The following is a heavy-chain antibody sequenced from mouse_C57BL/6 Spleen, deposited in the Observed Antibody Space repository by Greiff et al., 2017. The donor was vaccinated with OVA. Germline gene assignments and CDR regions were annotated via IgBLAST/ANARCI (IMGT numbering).Heavy chain of an antibody. J-gene: IGHJ2*01. CDR3: TRGY. V-gene: IGHV1-15*01. CDR2: IDPETGGT. Sequence: QVQLQQSGAELVRPGASVTLSCKASGYTFTDYEMHWVKQTPVHGLEWIGAIDPETGGTAYNQKFKGKAIRTADKSSSTAYRELRSLTSEDSAVYYCTRGYWGQGTTLTVSA. CDR1: GYTFTDYE.